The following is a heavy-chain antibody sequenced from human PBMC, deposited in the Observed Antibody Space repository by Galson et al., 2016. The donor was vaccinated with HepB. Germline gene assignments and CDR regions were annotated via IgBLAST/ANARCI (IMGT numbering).Heavy chain of an antibody. D-gene: IGHD4-23*01. CDR3: ARNPYSGPRYYYGLDV. CDR1: GFTFSSYW. Sequence: SLRLSCAASGFTFSSYWMHWVRQAPGKGLMWVSRISTDGSSTRYADSEKGGFTISRDNAKNTLYLQMRSLRAEDSAMYFCARNPYSGPRYYYGLDVWGRGTMVTVSS. CDR2: ISTDGSST. V-gene: IGHV3-74*01. J-gene: IGHJ6*02.